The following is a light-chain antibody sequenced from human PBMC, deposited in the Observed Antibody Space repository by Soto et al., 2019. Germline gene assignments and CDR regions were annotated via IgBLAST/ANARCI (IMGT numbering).Light chain of an antibody. CDR1: QGISNY. J-gene: IGKJ1*01. CDR3: QKYNNAPRT. Sequence: DIQMPQSPSSLSASVGDTVTITCRASQGISNYLAWYQQKPGQVPNLLIYAASTLQSGVPSRFSGSGSGTDFTLTISSLRPEDVATYYCQKYNNAPRTFGQGTKLEI. CDR2: AAS. V-gene: IGKV1-27*01.